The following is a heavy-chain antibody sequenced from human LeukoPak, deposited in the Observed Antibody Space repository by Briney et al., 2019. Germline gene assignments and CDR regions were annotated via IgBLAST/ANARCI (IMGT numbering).Heavy chain of an antibody. J-gene: IGHJ5*02. CDR1: GGSFSGYY. CDR2: INHSGST. D-gene: IGHD6-6*01. CDR3: ARRFGIAARPRRGWFDP. V-gene: IGHV4-34*01. Sequence: SETLSLTCAVYGGSFSGYYWSWIRQPPGKGLEWIGEINHSGSTNYNPSLKSRVTISVDTSKNQSSLKLSSVTAADTAVYYCARRFGIAARPRRGWFDPWGQGTLVTVSS.